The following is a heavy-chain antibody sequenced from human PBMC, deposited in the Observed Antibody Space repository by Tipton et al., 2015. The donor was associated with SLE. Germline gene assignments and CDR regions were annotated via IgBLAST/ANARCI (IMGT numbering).Heavy chain of an antibody. CDR3: ARGKISRPSGSYYLASKRFDS. CDR1: GGSISSSRYF. J-gene: IGHJ5*01. V-gene: IGHV4-39*07. Sequence: TLSLTCTVSGGSISSSRYFWGWVRQPPGKGLEWIASVYDSGNTYYTPSLKSRVTISLDTSKNQFSLNLRSVTAADTAVYYCARGKISRPSGSYYLASKRFDSWGQGVLVTVSS. D-gene: IGHD3-10*01. CDR2: VYDSGNT.